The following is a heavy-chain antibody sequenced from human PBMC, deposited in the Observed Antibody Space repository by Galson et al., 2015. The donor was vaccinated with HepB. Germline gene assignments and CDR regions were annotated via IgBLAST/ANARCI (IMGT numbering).Heavy chain of an antibody. CDR2: IHSGGDT. CDR3: TRGWVGATRFAY. Sequence: SLRLSCAASGFTVSSSYMNWVRQAPGKGLEWVSVIHSGGDTYYADSVKGRFTITRYNSKNTAYLQMTGLRVEDTAVYYCTRGWVGATRFAYWGQGTLVSVSS. D-gene: IGHD1-26*01. CDR1: GFTVSSSY. J-gene: IGHJ4*02. V-gene: IGHV3-53*01.